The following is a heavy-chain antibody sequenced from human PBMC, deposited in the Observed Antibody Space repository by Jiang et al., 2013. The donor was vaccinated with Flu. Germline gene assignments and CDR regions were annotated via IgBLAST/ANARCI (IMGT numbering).Heavy chain of an antibody. D-gene: IGHD3-10*01. V-gene: IGHV3-74*01. J-gene: IGHJ4*02. CDR1: GFTFSSYW. CDR3: ARDDYGSGNSLQLDY. CDR2: INSDGSST. Sequence: QLVESGGGLVQPGGSLRLSCAASGFTFSSYWMHWVRQAPGKGLVWVSRINSDGSSTRYADSVKGRFTISRDNAKNTLYLQMNSLRAEDTAVYYCARDDYGSGNSLQLDYWGQGTLVTVSS.